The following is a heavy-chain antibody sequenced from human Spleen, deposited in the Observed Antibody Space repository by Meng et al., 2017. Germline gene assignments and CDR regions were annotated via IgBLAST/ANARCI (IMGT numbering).Heavy chain of an antibody. Sequence: QLVQSGAEVKKPGASVKVSCKVSDYTLTSDGFSWVRQAPGQGLQWMGWINIYNGITNYGRNFQGRVTLTTDTSTSTGYMELRSLTSDDTAVYYCATRGNPYLDRWGQGTLVTVSS. CDR3: ATRGNPYLDR. CDR2: INIYNGIT. J-gene: IGHJ4*02. CDR1: DYTLTSDG. V-gene: IGHV1-18*04.